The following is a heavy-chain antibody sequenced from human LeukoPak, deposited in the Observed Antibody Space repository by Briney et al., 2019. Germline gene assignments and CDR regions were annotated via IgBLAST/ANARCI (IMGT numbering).Heavy chain of an antibody. J-gene: IGHJ3*02. CDR3: ARLDIIVVPAAIGIHDAFDI. CDR2: IYDSGST. Sequence: SETLSLTCAVSGYSISSGYYWGGIRQPPGKGLEGIGSIYDSGSTYYNPSLKSRVTISVDTSKNQFSLKLSSVTAADTAVYYCARLDIIVVPAAIGIHDAFDIWGQGTMVTVSS. D-gene: IGHD2-2*02. CDR1: GYSISSGYY. V-gene: IGHV4-38-2*01.